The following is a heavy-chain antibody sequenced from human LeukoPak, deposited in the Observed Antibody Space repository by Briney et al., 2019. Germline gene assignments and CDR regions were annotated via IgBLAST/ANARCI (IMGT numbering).Heavy chain of an antibody. Sequence: GGSLRLSCAASGFTFSSYAMPWVRQAPGKGLEWVAVISYDGSNKYYADSVKGRFTISRDNSKNMLYLQMNSLRAEDTAVYYCARRSTVTTRGGAPDYWGQGTLVTVS. V-gene: IGHV3-30-3*01. D-gene: IGHD4-17*01. CDR1: GFTFSSYA. J-gene: IGHJ4*02. CDR3: ARRSTVTTRGGAPDY. CDR2: ISYDGSNK.